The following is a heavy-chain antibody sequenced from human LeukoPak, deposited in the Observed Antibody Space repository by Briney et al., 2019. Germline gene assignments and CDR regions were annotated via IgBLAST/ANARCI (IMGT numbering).Heavy chain of an antibody. CDR1: GGSFSGYY. D-gene: IGHD3-10*01. CDR3: ARQLGSGSYFYYYYYMDV. J-gene: IGHJ6*03. CDR2: INHSGST. Sequence: PSETLSLTCAVYGGSFSGYYWSWIRQPPGKGLEWIGEINHSGSTNYNPSLKSRVTISVGTSKNQFSLRLTSVTAADTAVYYCARQLGSGSYFYYYYYMDVWGKGTTVTISS. V-gene: IGHV4-34*01.